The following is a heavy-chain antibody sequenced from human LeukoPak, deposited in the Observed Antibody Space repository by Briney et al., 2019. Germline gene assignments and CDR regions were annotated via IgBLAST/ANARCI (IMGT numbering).Heavy chain of an antibody. CDR2: INHSGST. CDR1: GGSFSGYY. D-gene: IGHD1-1*01. J-gene: IGHJ3*02. V-gene: IGHV4-34*01. Sequence: SETLSLTCAVYGGSFSGYYWSWIRQPPGKGLEWIGEINHSGSTNYNPSLKSRVTISVDTSKNQFSLKLSSVTAADTAVYYCARGWNRGDAFDIWGQGTMVTVSS. CDR3: ARGWNRGDAFDI.